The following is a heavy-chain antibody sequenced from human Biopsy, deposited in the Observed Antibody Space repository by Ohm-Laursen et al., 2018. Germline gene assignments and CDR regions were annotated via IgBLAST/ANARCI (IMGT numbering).Heavy chain of an antibody. CDR2: IYTSGSP. V-gene: IGHV4-4*07. Sequence: SETLSLTCPVPRDSISNSYWSWILQPAGKGLEWIGGIYTSGSPNYNPSLESRVTMSVDMPKNQFSLKLSSVTAADTAIYYCARGMRSSGWPYFDSWGQGTLVPVSS. CDR3: ARGMRSSGWPYFDS. D-gene: IGHD6-19*01. J-gene: IGHJ4*02. CDR1: RDSISNSY.